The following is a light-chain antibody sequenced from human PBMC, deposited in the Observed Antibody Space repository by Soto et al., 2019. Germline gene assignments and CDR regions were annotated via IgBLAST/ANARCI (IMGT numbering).Light chain of an antibody. V-gene: IGKV1-12*01. CDR2: SAS. CDR3: QQSYSTPIT. Sequence: DIRITQSPSSLSASVGDRVTITCRASQDINKWLAWYQQKPGTAPKLLIYSASSLYTGVPSRFSGSGSGTDFTLTISSLQPEDSATYYCQQSYSTPITFGQGTRLEIK. J-gene: IGKJ5*01. CDR1: QDINKW.